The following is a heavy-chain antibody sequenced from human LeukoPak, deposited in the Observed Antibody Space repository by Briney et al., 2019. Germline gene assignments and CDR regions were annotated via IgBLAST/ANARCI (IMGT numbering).Heavy chain of an antibody. V-gene: IGHV1-69*06. CDR1: GGTFSSYA. CDR2: IIPIFGTA. D-gene: IGHD2/OR15-2a*01. J-gene: IGHJ4*02. CDR3: ARDEIIYGTPFDY. Sequence: SVKVSCKASGGTFSSYAISWVRQAPGQGLEWMGRIIPIFGTANYAQKFQGRVTITADKSTSTAYMELSSLRSEDTAVYYCARDEIIYGTPFDYWGQGTLVTVSS.